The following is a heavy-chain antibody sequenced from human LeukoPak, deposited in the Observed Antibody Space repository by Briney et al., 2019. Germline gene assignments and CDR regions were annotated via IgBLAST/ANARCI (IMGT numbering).Heavy chain of an antibody. D-gene: IGHD5-18*01. V-gene: IGHV3-23*01. CDR3: AKGLRGYSYHY. Sequence: PGGSLRLSCAASGFTFNSYALSWVRQAPGKGLEWVSLISGSSGGYNTYYADSVKGRFTISRDNSKNTLYLQMNSLRAEDTAVYYCAKGLRGYSYHYWGQGTLVSVSS. CDR1: GFTFNSYA. CDR2: ISGSSGGYNT. J-gene: IGHJ4*02.